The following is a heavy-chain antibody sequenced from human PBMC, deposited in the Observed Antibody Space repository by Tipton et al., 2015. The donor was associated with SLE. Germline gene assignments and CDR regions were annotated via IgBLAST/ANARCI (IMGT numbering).Heavy chain of an antibody. J-gene: IGHJ6*02. CDR3: AKDLGGSYYDFWSGYYKDYYYGMDV. CDR1: GFTFSSYG. V-gene: IGHV3-30*02. CDR2: IRYDGSNK. Sequence: SLRLSCAASGFTFSSYGMHWVRQAPGKGLEWVAFIRYDGSNKYYADSVKGRFTISRDHSKNTLYLQMNSLRAEDTAVYYCAKDLGGSYYDFWSGYYKDYYYGMDVWGQGTTVTVSS. D-gene: IGHD3-3*01.